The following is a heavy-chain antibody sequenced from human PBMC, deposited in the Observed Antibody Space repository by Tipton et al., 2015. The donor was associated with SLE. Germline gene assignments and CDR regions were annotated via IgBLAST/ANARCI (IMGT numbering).Heavy chain of an antibody. Sequence: TLSLTCTVSGGSSSSGDYPWISSGGYYWSWIRQHPGKGLEWIGFIFHSGNTYYNPSLKSRVSISVDTSKNQFSLRVNSVTAADTAVYYCARDRSSSPGYMDVWGRGTTVIVSS. CDR2: IFHSGNT. J-gene: IGHJ6*04. D-gene: IGHD6-6*01. CDR1: GGSSSSGDYPWISSGGYY. V-gene: IGHV4-31*03. CDR3: ARDRSSSPGYMDV.